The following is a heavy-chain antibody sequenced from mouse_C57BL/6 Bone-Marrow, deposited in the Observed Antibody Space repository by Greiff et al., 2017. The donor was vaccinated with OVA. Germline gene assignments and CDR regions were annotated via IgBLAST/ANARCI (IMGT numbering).Heavy chain of an antibody. CDR3: ARGSTTVVAPGFAY. D-gene: IGHD1-1*01. Sequence: EVKLMESGPGLVKPSQSLSLTCSVTGYSITSGYYWNWIRQFPGNKLEWMGYISYDGSNNYNPSLKNRISITRDTSKNQFFLKLNSVTTEDTATYYCARGSTTVVAPGFAYWGQGTLVTVSA. CDR1: GYSITSGYY. V-gene: IGHV3-6*01. J-gene: IGHJ3*01. CDR2: ISYDGSN.